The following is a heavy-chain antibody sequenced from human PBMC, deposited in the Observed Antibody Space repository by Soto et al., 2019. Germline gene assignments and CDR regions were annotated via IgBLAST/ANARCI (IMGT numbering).Heavy chain of an antibody. CDR1: GFTFSSYG. J-gene: IGHJ6*02. Sequence: GGSLRLSCAASGFTFSSYGMHWVRQAPGKGLEWVAVIWYDGSNKYYADSVKGRFTISRDNSKNTLYLQMNSLRAEDTAAYYCARDHAYCSGGSCYSNYYGMDVWGQGTTVTVSS. CDR2: IWYDGSNK. CDR3: ARDHAYCSGGSCYSNYYGMDV. V-gene: IGHV3-33*01. D-gene: IGHD2-15*01.